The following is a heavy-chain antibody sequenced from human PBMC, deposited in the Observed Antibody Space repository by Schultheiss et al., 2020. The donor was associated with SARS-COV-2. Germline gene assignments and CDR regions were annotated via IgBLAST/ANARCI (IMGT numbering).Heavy chain of an antibody. Sequence: GGSLRLSCAASGFTFSSYGMHWVRQAPGKGLEWVAVISYDGSNKYYADSVKGRFTISRDNSKNTLYLQMNSLRAEDTAVYYCARDRSSTTYWYFDLWGRGTLVTVSS. D-gene: IGHD6-6*01. V-gene: IGHV3-30*19. J-gene: IGHJ2*01. CDR1: GFTFSSYG. CDR3: ARDRSSTTYWYFDL. CDR2: ISYDGSNK.